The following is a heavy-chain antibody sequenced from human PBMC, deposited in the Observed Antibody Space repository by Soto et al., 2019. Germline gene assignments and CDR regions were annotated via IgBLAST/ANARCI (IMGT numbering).Heavy chain of an antibody. D-gene: IGHD5-18*01. V-gene: IGHV3-23*01. CDR1: GFIFSSYA. CDR3: ARDAGYSYGPFDY. Sequence: GGSLRLSCAASGFIFSSYAMSWVRQAPGKGLEWVSAISGSGTTAYYADSVKGRFTFSRDNSKKTMYLQMNSLRDEDTAVYYCARDAGYSYGPFDYWGQGTLVTVSS. J-gene: IGHJ4*02. CDR2: ISGSGTTA.